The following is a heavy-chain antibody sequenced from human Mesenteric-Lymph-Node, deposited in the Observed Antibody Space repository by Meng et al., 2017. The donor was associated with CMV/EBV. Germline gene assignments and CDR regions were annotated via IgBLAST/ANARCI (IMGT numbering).Heavy chain of an antibody. Sequence: SETLSLTCTVSGASISSGTYYWTWIRQPPGKGLEWIGFIYYGGNTNYNPSLQSRVTISVDTSKNQFPLKLSSVTAADTAMYYCARGRNSGSYPFDYWGQGTLVTVSS. CDR3: ARGRNSGSYPFDY. D-gene: IGHD1-26*01. V-gene: IGHV4-61*01. CDR1: GASISSGTYY. CDR2: IYYGGNT. J-gene: IGHJ4*02.